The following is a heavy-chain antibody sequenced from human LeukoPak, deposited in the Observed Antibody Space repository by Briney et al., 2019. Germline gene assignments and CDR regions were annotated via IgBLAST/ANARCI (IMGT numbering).Heavy chain of an antibody. J-gene: IGHJ4*02. V-gene: IGHV1-69*05. CDR3: GRANGYNYDYFDY. CDR1: GGTFSSYA. CDR2: IIPIFGTA. D-gene: IGHD5-24*01. Sequence: ASVKVSCKASGGTFSSYAISWVRQAPGQGLEWMGRIIPIFGTANYAQKFQGRVTITTDESTSTAYMELSSLRSEDTAVYYCGRANGYNYDYFDYWGQGTLVTVSS.